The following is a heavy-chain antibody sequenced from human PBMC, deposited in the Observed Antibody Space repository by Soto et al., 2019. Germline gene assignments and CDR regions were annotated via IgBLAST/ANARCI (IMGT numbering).Heavy chain of an antibody. CDR2: GYTTGGT. J-gene: IGHJ3*02. V-gene: IGHV4-39*01. CDR1: GDSFSSTDYY. Sequence: PETLYLTCPVSGDSFSSTDYYWGRIRHSPGKWLQWIASGYTTGGTYPNPSVKSRNTLSVETSKNQLSLKLVYETAADTDVYCCARQGSFYDSTAGYFDALPIWGPGTIVT. D-gene: IGHD5-18*01. CDR3: ARQGSFYDSTAGYFDALPI.